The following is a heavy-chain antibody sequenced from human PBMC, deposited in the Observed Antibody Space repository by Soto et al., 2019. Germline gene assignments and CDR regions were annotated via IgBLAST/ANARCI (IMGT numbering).Heavy chain of an antibody. Sequence: ASVKVSCKASGGTFSSYAISWVRQAPGQGLEWMGWINPNSGGTNYAQKFQGWVTMTRDTSISTAYMELSRLRSDDTAVYYCARVGPYYYYGMDVWGQGTTVTVSS. CDR3: ARVGPYYYYGMDV. CDR2: INPNSGGT. V-gene: IGHV1-2*04. CDR1: GGTFSSYA. J-gene: IGHJ6*02.